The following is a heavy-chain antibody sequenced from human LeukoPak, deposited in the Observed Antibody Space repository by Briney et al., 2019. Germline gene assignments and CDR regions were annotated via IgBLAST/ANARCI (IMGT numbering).Heavy chain of an antibody. J-gene: IGHJ4*02. D-gene: IGHD1-26*01. CDR3: ARQGRGLRATVDY. V-gene: IGHV4-59*08. CDR1: GGSISSYY. CDR2: IYYSGST. Sequence: SENLSLTCTVSGGSISSYYWSWIRQPPGKGLEWIGYIYYSGSTTYNPSPKSRVTISVDTSKNQFSFKLNYVTAAGTTGDYCARQGRGLRATVDYWGQGTLVTVS.